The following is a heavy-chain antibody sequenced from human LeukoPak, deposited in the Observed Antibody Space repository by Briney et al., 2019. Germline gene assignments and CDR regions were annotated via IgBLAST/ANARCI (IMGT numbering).Heavy chain of an antibody. D-gene: IGHD3-22*01. J-gene: IGHJ4*02. CDR2: IDWDDDK. CDR1: GFSLSTSGMC. Sequence: SGPTLVNPTQTLTLTCTFSGFSLSTSGMCVSWIRQPPGKALEWLARIDWDDDKYYSTSLKTRLTISKDTSKNQVVLTMTNMDPVDTATYYCARLTYYYDSSGYYSDYWGQGTLVTVSS. V-gene: IGHV2-70*11. CDR3: ARLTYYYDSSGYYSDY.